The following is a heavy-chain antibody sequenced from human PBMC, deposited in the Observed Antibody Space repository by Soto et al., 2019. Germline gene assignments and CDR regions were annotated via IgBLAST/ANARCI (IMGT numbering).Heavy chain of an antibody. V-gene: IGHV4-34*01. D-gene: IGHD3-3*01. CDR1: GGSFSGYY. CDR2: INHSGST. J-gene: IGHJ4*02. CDR3: ARLTRGPNLSLRSPSFDY. Sequence: SETLSLTCAVYGGSFSGYYWSWIRQPPGKGLEWIGEINHSGSTNYNPSLKSRVTISVDTSKNQFSLKLSSVTAADTAVYYCARLTRGPNLSLRSPSFDYWGQGTLVTVSS.